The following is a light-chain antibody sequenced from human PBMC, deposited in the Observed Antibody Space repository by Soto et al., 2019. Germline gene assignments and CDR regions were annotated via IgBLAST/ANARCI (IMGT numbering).Light chain of an antibody. V-gene: IGKV4-1*01. CDR2: WAS. CDR3: QQYYSTLLT. CDR1: QSVLYSSNNKNY. Sequence: DIVMTQSPDSLAVSLGERATINCKSSQSVLYSSNNKNYLAWYHQKPGQPPKLLIYWASTRESGVPDRFSGSGSGTDFTLTISSLQAEDVAVYYCQQYYSTLLTFGGGTKVEIK. J-gene: IGKJ4*01.